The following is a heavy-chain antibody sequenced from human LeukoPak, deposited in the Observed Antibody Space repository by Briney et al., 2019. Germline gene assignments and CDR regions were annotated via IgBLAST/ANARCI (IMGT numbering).Heavy chain of an antibody. J-gene: IGHJ6*03. D-gene: IGHD6-19*01. Sequence: PGRSLRLSCAASGFTFDDYGMSWVRQAPGKGLEWVSGINWNGGSTGYADSVKGRFTISRDNAKNSLYLQMNSLRAEDTALYYCARETSSGYYYYYMDVWGKGTTVTVSS. CDR3: ARETSSGYYYYYMDV. CDR2: INWNGGST. V-gene: IGHV3-20*04. CDR1: GFTFDDYG.